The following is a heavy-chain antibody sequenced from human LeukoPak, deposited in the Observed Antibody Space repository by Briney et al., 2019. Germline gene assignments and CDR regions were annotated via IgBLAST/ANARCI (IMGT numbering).Heavy chain of an antibody. CDR3: ARGTFRYKPGVPFDY. D-gene: IGHD3-16*01. CDR2: INHSGST. CDR1: GGSFSGYY. Sequence: SETLSLTCAVYGGSFSGYYWRWIRQPPGKGLEWIGEINHSGSTNYNPSLKSRVTISVDTSKNQFSLKLSSVTAADTAVYYCARGTFRYKPGVPFDYWGQGTLVTVSS. V-gene: IGHV4-34*01. J-gene: IGHJ4*02.